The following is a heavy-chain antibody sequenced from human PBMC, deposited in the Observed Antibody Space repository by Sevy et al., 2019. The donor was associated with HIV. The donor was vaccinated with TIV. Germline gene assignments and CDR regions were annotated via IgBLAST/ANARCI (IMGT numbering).Heavy chain of an antibody. J-gene: IGHJ4*02. CDR3: ARDSDNYDILTGYYPFDY. CDR1: GYTFTSYY. D-gene: IGHD3-9*01. Sequence: ASVKVSCKASGYTFTSYYMHWVRQAPGQGLEWMGIINPSGGSKSYAQKFQGRVTMTRDTSTSTVYMELGSLRSEDTAVYYCARDSDNYDILTGYYPFDYWGQGTLVTVSS. CDR2: INPSGGSK. V-gene: IGHV1-46*01.